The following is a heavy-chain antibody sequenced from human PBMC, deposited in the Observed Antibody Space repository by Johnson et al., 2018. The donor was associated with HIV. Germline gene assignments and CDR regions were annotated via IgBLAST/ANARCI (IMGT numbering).Heavy chain of an antibody. CDR3: AKERRQSRAFDI. Sequence: EVQLVESGGGLVQPGGSLRLSCAASGFTFSSYWMHWVRQAPGKGLVWVSRINSDGSSTSYADSVKGRFTISRDNSKNTLYLQMNSLRAEDTAVYYCAKERRQSRAFDIWGQGTMVTVSS. V-gene: IGHV3-74*01. J-gene: IGHJ3*02. CDR1: GFTFSSYW. CDR2: INSDGSST. D-gene: IGHD6-19*01.